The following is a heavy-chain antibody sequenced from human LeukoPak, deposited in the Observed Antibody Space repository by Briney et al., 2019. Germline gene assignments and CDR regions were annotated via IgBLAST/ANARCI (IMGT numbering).Heavy chain of an antibody. Sequence: ASVKVSCKASGYTFTSYGISWVRQAPGQGLEWMGWISAYNGNTNYAQKLQGRVTMTTDTSTSTAYMELRSLRSDDTAVYYCAREASELLVGNWFDPWGQGTLVTVSS. CDR2: ISAYNGNT. CDR3: AREASELLVGNWFDP. D-gene: IGHD1-26*01. J-gene: IGHJ5*02. CDR1: GYTFTSYG. V-gene: IGHV1-18*01.